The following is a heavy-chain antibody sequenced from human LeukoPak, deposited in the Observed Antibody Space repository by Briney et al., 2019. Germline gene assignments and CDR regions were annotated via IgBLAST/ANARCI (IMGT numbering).Heavy chain of an antibody. J-gene: IGHJ3*02. CDR3: AREALGWELLRNDAFDI. Sequence: SETLSLTCTVSGGSISSDDYFWTWIRQPPGTGLEWIGYIYYTGSTYYNPSLKSRVSMSLDMSENQFSLRLNSVTAADTAVYYCAREALGWELLRNDAFDIWGQGTMVTVSS. CDR1: GGSISSDDYF. D-gene: IGHD1-26*01. V-gene: IGHV4-30-4*01. CDR2: IYYTGST.